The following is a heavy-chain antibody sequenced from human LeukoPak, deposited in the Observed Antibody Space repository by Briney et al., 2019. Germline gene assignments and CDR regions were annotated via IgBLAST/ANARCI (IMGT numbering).Heavy chain of an antibody. CDR2: IRSSTTYV. D-gene: IGHD3-22*01. Sequence: GGSLRLSCAASGFTFRTSGMNWVRQAPGKGLEWVSSIRSSTTYVYYADSVKGRFTISRDNAKNSLYLQMNSLRAEDTAVYYCARDSLTMIVGRQKRGLDYWGQGTLVTVSS. J-gene: IGHJ4*02. V-gene: IGHV3-21*01. CDR3: ARDSLTMIVGRQKRGLDY. CDR1: GFTFRTSG.